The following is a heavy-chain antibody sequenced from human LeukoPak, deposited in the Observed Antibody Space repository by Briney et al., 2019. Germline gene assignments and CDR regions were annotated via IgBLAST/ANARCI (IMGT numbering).Heavy chain of an antibody. CDR2: IIPIFGTA. D-gene: IGHD5-12*01. CDR3: ARRGGYSGYDSHAFDI. Sequence: SVKVSCKASGGTFSSYAISWVRQAPGQGLEWMGGIIPIFGTANYAQKFQGRVTITTDESTSTAYMELSSLRSEDTAVYYCARRGGYSGYDSHAFDIWGQGTMVTVSS. V-gene: IGHV1-69*05. CDR1: GGTFSSYA. J-gene: IGHJ3*02.